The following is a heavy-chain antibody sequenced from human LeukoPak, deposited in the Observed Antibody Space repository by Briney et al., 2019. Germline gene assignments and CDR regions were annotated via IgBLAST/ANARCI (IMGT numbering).Heavy chain of an antibody. D-gene: IGHD3-22*01. J-gene: IGHJ4*02. CDR1: GFTFSSYA. CDR3: AKPYYYDSSGPDY. CDR2: ISGSGGST. Sequence: GGSLRLSCAASGFTFSSYAMSWVRQAPGKGLDWVSAISGSGGSTYYADSVKGRFTISRDNSKNTLYLQMNSLRAEDTAVYYCAKPYYYDSSGPDYWGQGTLVTVSS. V-gene: IGHV3-23*01.